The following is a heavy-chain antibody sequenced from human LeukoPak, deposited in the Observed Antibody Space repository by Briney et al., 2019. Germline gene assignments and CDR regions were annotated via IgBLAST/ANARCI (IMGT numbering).Heavy chain of an antibody. J-gene: IGHJ4*02. CDR2: IYYSGST. CDR1: GGSISSSSYY. D-gene: IGHD3-10*01. CDR3: VQGGLWFFY. V-gene: IGHV4-39*01. Sequence: PSETLSLTCTVSGGSISSSSYYWGWIRQPPGKGLEWIGSIYYSGSTYYNPSLKSRVTISVDTSMNQFSLKLSSVPAADTAVYYCVQGGLWFFYWGQGTLVTVSS.